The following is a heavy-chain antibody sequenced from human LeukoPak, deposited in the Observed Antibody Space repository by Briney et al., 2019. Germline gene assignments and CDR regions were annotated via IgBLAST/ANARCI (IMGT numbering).Heavy chain of an antibody. CDR2: IYYSGST. D-gene: IGHD5-18*01. Sequence: SETLSLTCTVSGGSISSGSYYWGWIRQPPGKGLEWIGSIYYSGSTYYNPSLKSRVTISVDTSKNQFSLKLSSVTAADTAVYYCARDRRGYSYGYRAFDIWGQGTMVTVSS. V-gene: IGHV4-39*07. J-gene: IGHJ3*02. CDR1: GGSISSGSYY. CDR3: ARDRRGYSYGYRAFDI.